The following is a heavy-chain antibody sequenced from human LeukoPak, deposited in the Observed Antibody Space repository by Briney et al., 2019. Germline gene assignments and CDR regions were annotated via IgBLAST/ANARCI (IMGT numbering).Heavy chain of an antibody. V-gene: IGHV3-30*04. CDR2: ISYDGSNK. J-gene: IGHJ4*02. D-gene: IGHD6-13*01. CDR1: GFTFSSYA. CDR3: ARTQEGGDSSSQIAY. Sequence: GGSLRLSCAASGFTFSSYAMHWVRQAPGKGLEWVAVISYDGSNKYYADSVKGRFTISRDNSKNTLYLQMNSLRAEDTAVYYCARTQEGGDSSSQIAYWGQGTLVTVSS.